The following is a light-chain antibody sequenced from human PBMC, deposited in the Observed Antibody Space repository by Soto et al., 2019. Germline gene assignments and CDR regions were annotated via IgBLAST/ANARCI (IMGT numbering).Light chain of an antibody. Sequence: DIQMTQSPSSLSGSVGDRITITCQASQDISRYLSWHQQKPGKAPKLLIHAASYLQTGVPPRFSGSGSGTDFASTISSLQPEDIATYYCQQYDNLPSSFGQGTKVEI. V-gene: IGKV1-33*01. J-gene: IGKJ2*01. CDR2: AAS. CDR3: QQYDNLPSS. CDR1: QDISRY.